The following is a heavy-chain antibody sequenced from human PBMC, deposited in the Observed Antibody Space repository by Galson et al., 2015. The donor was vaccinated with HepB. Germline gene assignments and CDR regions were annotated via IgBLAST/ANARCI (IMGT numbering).Heavy chain of an antibody. J-gene: IGHJ4*02. Sequence: TLSLTCAVSGDSISNDGWWRWVRQPPGEGLEWIGEAYHSGGTNYRPSLKSRVTISVDKSKNQFSLKLTSVAAADTAVYYLARAKEGRGYFDYWGQGTLVTVSS. CDR2: AYHSGGT. CDR3: ARAKEGRGYFDY. D-gene: IGHD3-10*01. V-gene: IGHV4-4*02. CDR1: GDSISNDGW.